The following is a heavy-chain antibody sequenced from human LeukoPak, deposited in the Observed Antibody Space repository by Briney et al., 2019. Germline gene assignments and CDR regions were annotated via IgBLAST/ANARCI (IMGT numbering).Heavy chain of an antibody. CDR3: ARHPAAANWVGGDALDI. D-gene: IGHD6-25*01. V-gene: IGHV5-51*01. CDR2: IYPEDSDL. CDR1: GFSFPNYW. J-gene: IGHJ3*02. Sequence: GESLKISCKGSGFSFPNYWIAWVRQKPGKGLEWMGMIYPEDSDLRFSPSFQGQVNISADTSSSTAFLQWRSLKPADTALYYCARHPAAANWVGGDALDIWGQGTLVTVS.